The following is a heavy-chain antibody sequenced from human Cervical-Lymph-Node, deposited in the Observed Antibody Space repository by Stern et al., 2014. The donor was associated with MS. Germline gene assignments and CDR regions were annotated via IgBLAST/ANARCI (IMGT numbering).Heavy chain of an antibody. V-gene: IGHV3-33*05. Sequence: MQLVESGGGVVQPGWSLRLSCAASGFTFSRYGMHWVRQAPGKGLEWVGVASFDGSIKSYADSVRGRFTISRDNSKNTLYLQMNSLRAEDTAVYYCARDLALVTTIIGNYWGKGTRGTVS. CDR1: GFTFSRYG. D-gene: IGHD3-22*01. CDR2: ASFDGSIK. J-gene: IGHJ4*02. CDR3: ARDLALVTTIIGNY.